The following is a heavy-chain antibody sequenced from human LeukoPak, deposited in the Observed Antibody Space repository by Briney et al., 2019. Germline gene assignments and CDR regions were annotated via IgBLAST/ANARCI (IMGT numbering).Heavy chain of an antibody. CDR2: ISGSGSKI. CDR3: AISANGGNSFWNY. Sequence: GGSLRLSCAASGFSFSDYYMTWIRQAPGKGLEWVSYISGSGSKIDYADSVKGRFTISRDNAKNPVYLQMNSLRAEDTAVFYCAISANGGNSFWNYWGQGTLVTVSS. V-gene: IGHV3-11*01. J-gene: IGHJ4*02. D-gene: IGHD4-23*01. CDR1: GFSFSDYY.